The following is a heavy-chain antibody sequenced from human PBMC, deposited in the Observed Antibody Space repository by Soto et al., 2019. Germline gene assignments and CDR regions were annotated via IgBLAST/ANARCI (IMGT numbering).Heavy chain of an antibody. J-gene: IGHJ4*02. V-gene: IGHV4-39*01. D-gene: IGHD3-10*01. Sequence: QLQLQESGPGLVKPSETLSLTCTISGGSISSSSYYWGWIRQSPGKGLEWIGSFYYTGSSYYNPSLKSRVAISVDTSKNQFSLKLSSVTAADTAVYYCARPVAGHLPGAYFWGQGTLVTVSS. CDR3: ARPVAGHLPGAYF. CDR2: FYYTGSS. CDR1: GGSISSSSYY.